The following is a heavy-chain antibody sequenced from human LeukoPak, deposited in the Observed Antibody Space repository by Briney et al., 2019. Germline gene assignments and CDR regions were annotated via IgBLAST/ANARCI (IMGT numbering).Heavy chain of an antibody. D-gene: IGHD4-17*01. J-gene: IGHJ4*02. CDR2: IYSSGGT. CDR3: ARDSSVTTVDY. Sequence: GGSLRLSCVASGLIVSCNYMTWVRQAPGKGLEWVAVIYSSGGTHYADSVKGRFTISRDNSKNTLYLQMNSLRAEDTAVYYCARDSSVTTVDYWGQGTLVTVSS. CDR1: GLIVSCNY. V-gene: IGHV3-66*01.